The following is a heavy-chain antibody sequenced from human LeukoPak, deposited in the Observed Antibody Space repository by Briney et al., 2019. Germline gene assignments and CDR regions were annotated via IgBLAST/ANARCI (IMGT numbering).Heavy chain of an antibody. D-gene: IGHD4-17*01. Sequence: GASVKVSCKASGYTFTGYYMHWVRQAPGQGLEWMGWINPNSGGTNYAQKFQGRATMTRDTSISTAYMELSRLRSDDTAVYYCARVGISTVMYYYYMDVWGKGTTVTVSS. V-gene: IGHV1-2*02. CDR2: INPNSGGT. CDR1: GYTFTGYY. CDR3: ARVGISTVMYYYYMDV. J-gene: IGHJ6*03.